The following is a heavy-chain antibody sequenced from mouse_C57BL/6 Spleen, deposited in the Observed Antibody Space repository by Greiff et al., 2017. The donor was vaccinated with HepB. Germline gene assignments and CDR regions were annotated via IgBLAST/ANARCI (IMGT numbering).Heavy chain of an antibody. J-gene: IGHJ4*01. V-gene: IGHV1-18*01. CDR1: GYTFTDYN. D-gene: IGHD2-3*01. CDR3: ARWLLRGAMDY. CDR2: IIPNNGGT. Sequence: VQLKQSGPELVKPGASVKIPCKASGYTFTDYNMDWVKQSHGKSLEWIGDIIPNNGGTIYNQKFKGKATLTVDKSSSTAYMELRSLTSEDTAVYYCARWLLRGAMDYWGQGTSVTVSS.